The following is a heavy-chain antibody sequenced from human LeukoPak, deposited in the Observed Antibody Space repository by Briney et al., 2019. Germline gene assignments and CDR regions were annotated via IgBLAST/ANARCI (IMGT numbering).Heavy chain of an antibody. J-gene: IGHJ6*04. CDR1: GFTFSSYV. V-gene: IGHV3-48*03. D-gene: IGHD3-10*02. CDR3: AELGITMIGGV. CDR2: ISSSGSTI. Sequence: GGSLRLSCAASGFTFSSYVMHWVRQAPGKGLEWVSYISSSGSTIYYVDSVKGRFTISRDNAKNSLYLQMNSLRAEDTAVYYCAELGITMIGGVWGKGTTVTISS.